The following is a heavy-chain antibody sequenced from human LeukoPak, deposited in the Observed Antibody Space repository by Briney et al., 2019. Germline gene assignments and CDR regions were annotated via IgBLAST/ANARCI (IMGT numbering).Heavy chain of an antibody. V-gene: IGHV4-59*08. CDR3: ARGDYYDSSIAFDI. Sequence: SETLSLTCTVSGGSISSYYWSWIRQPPGKGLEWIGYIYYSGSTNYNPSLKSRVTISVDTSKNQFSLKLSSVTAADTAVYYCARGDYYDSSIAFDIWGQGTMVTVSS. J-gene: IGHJ3*02. CDR2: IYYSGST. D-gene: IGHD3-22*01. CDR1: GGSISSYY.